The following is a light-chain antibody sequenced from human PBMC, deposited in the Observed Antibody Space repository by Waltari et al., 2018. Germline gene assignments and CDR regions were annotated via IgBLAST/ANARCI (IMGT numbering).Light chain of an antibody. CDR3: QQYYSTPWT. Sequence: SVLYSSNNKNYLAWYQQKPGQPPKLLIYWASTRESGVPDRFGGSGSGTDFTLTISSLQAEDVAVYYCQQYYSTPWTFGQGTKVEIK. V-gene: IGKV4-1*01. J-gene: IGKJ1*01. CDR1: SVLYSSNNKNY. CDR2: WAS.